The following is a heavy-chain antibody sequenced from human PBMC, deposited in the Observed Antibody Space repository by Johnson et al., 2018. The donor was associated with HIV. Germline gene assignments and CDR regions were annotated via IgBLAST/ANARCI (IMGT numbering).Heavy chain of an antibody. Sequence: QVQLVESGGGLVQPGGSLRLSCAASGFTFSSYGMHWVRQAPGKGLEWVAFIRYDGSNKYYADSVKGRFTISRDNSKNTLYLQMNSLRAEDTAVYYCARENWGQRMNAFDIWGQGTMVTVSS. CDR2: IRYDGSNK. D-gene: IGHD7-27*01. CDR3: ARENWGQRMNAFDI. V-gene: IGHV3-30*02. J-gene: IGHJ3*02. CDR1: GFTFSSYG.